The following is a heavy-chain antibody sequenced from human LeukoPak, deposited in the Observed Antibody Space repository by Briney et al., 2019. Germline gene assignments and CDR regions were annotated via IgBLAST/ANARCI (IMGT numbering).Heavy chain of an antibody. CDR2: ISSSSSYT. CDR3: AKGGDWNDVPFDY. J-gene: IGHJ4*02. D-gene: IGHD1-1*01. Sequence: GGSLRLSCAASGFTFSSYSMNWVRQAPGKGLEWVSSISSSSSYTYYADSVKGRFTISRDKAKNSLYLQMNSLRAEDTAVYYCAKGGDWNDVPFDYWGQGTLVTVSS. V-gene: IGHV3-21*01. CDR1: GFTFSSYS.